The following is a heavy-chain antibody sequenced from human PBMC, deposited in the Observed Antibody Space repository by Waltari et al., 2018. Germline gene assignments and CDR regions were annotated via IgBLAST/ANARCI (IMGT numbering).Heavy chain of an antibody. CDR2: IYLAAPGT. J-gene: IGHJ6*02. V-gene: IGHV5-51*01. Sequence: EVQLVKSGPEVKNPGRALKTSCPGSGYSFTDYGIAWVRQMPGKGLEWMGIIYLAAPGTRYGPSCQGQVTISADKSINTAYLQWSSLKASDTAVYYCAKPRISGWYYSGMDVWGQGTSVTVAS. CDR1: GYSFTDYG. CDR3: AKPRISGWYYSGMDV. D-gene: IGHD6-13*01.